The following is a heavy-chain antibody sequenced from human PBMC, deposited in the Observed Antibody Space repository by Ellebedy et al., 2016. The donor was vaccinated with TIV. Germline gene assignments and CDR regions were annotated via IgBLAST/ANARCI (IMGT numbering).Heavy chain of an antibody. D-gene: IGHD4-17*01. CDR2: INESGGNT. J-gene: IGHJ4*02. Sequence: GGSLRLXCAASGFTFSSYGMHWVRQAPGKGLEWVSGINESGGNTYYADSVKGRFTISKDNSKNTLCLQMNSLRAEDTAVYFCARVPLLRSIDYWGQGTLVTVSS. CDR3: ARVPLLRSIDY. V-gene: IGHV3-23*01. CDR1: GFTFSSYG.